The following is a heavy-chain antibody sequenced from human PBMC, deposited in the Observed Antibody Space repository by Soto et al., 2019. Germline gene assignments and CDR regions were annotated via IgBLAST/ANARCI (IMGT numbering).Heavy chain of an antibody. CDR1: GFTFSSYS. D-gene: IGHD1-26*01. V-gene: IGHV3-21*01. Sequence: EVQLVESGGGLVKPGGSLRLSCAASGFTFSSYSMNWVRQAPGKGLEWVSSISSSSSYIYYADSVKGRFTISRDNAKNSLYLQMNSLRAEDTSVYYCARAGYSGSYQGWGYWGQGTLVTVSS. J-gene: IGHJ4*02. CDR3: ARAGYSGSYQGWGY. CDR2: ISSSSSYI.